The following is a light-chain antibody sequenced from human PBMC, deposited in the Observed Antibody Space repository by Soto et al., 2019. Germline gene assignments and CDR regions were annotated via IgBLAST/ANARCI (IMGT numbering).Light chain of an antibody. CDR1: SSDVGAYNY. Sequence: QSALTQPASVSGSPGQSITISCIGTSSDVGAYNYVSWYQQHPGKVPKLMIYEVSNRPSGVSNRFSGSKSGNTASLTISGLQAEDEADYYCSSYTNSITRVFGGGTKLTVL. CDR3: SSYTNSITRV. J-gene: IGLJ3*02. CDR2: EVS. V-gene: IGLV2-14*01.